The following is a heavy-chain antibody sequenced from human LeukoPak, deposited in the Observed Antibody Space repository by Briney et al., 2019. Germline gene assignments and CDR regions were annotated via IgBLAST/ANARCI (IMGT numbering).Heavy chain of an antibody. Sequence: PGGSLRLSCAASGFTFKNYGMNWVRQAPGKGLEWVSSISSGATYIDNADSVKGRFTISRDNAKNSLYLEMNSLRAEDTAVYFCARSVGGAQREYGRDVWGQGTTVTVSS. D-gene: IGHD1-1*01. J-gene: IGHJ6*02. CDR1: GFTFKNYG. CDR2: ISSGATYI. V-gene: IGHV3-21*06. CDR3: ARSVGGAQREYGRDV.